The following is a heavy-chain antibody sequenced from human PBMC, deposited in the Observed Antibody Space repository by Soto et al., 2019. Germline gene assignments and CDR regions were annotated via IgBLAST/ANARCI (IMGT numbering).Heavy chain of an antibody. CDR3: ARGFRYYYGSGSYYKVGLLSNFDY. V-gene: IGHV4-34*01. D-gene: IGHD3-10*01. CDR2: INHSGST. J-gene: IGHJ4*02. Sequence: SETLSLTCAVYGGSFSGYYWSWIRQPPGKGLEWIGEINHSGSTNYNPSLKSRVTISVDTSKNQFSLKLSSVTAADTAVYYCARGFRYYYGSGSYYKVGLLSNFDYWGQGTLVTVSS. CDR1: GGSFSGYY.